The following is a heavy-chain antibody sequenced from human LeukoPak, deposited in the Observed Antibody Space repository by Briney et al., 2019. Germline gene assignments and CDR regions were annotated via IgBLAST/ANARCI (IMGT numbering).Heavy chain of an antibody. J-gene: IGHJ4*02. CDR2: IIPIFGTI. CDR3: ASTPTEGRFLARLSDYYFDY. CDR1: GGTFSSYA. Sequence: GASVKVSCKASGGTFSSYAISWVRQAPGQGLEWMGGIIPIFGTINYAQRFLGRVTITTDESTSTAYMELSSLRPEDTAVYYCASTPTEGRFLARLSDYYFDYWGQGTLVTVSS. V-gene: IGHV1-69*05. D-gene: IGHD3-3*01.